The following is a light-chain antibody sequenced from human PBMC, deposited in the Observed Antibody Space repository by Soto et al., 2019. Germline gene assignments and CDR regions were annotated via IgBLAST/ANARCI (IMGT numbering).Light chain of an antibody. CDR2: DVT. V-gene: IGLV2-14*03. CDR3: SSYSSSTSHVV. J-gene: IGLJ2*01. CDR1: STDVGDFNS. Sequence: QSALTQPASVSGSPGRSVTISCTGTSTDVGDFNSVSWYQHLPGRAPKLIIYDVTNRPSGISYRFSASKSGRTASLTISGLPAEDEGDYYCSSYSSSTSHVVFGGGTKLTVL.